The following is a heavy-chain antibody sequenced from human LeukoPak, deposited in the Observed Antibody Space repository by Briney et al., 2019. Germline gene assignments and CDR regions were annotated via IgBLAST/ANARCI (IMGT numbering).Heavy chain of an antibody. CDR1: GFTFSSYD. CDR3: ARGPIVGITETKGYFDY. J-gene: IGHJ4*02. CDR2: IGTAADT. V-gene: IGHV3-13*01. Sequence: GGSLRLSCAASGFTFSSYDMHWVRQATGRGLEWVSSIGTAADTYYPGSVKGRFTISRENTKNSLYLQMNSLRAGDTAVYYCARGPIVGITETKGYFDYWGQGILVTVSS. D-gene: IGHD1-7*01.